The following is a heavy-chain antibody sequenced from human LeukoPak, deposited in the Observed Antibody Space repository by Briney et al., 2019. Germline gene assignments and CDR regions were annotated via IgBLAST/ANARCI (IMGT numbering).Heavy chain of an antibody. Sequence: GGSLRLSCEASGFTFSSYGIHWVRQAPGKGLEWVSAISGSGGSTYYADSVKGRFTISRDNSKNTLYLQMNSLRAEDTAVYYCAKELDAAAGSFDYWGQGTLVTVSS. CDR2: ISGSGGST. D-gene: IGHD6-13*01. V-gene: IGHV3-23*01. J-gene: IGHJ4*02. CDR3: AKELDAAAGSFDY. CDR1: GFTFSSYG.